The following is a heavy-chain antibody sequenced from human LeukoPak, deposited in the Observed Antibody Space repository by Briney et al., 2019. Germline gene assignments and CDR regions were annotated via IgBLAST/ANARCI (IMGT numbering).Heavy chain of an antibody. CDR1: GGSIGSYY. CDR2: IHYSGST. J-gene: IGHJ6*03. Sequence: SETLSLTCTVSGGSIGSYYWSWVRQPPGKGLEWIGYIHYSGSTNYNPSLKSRVTTSIDTSKNQSSLKVTSVTAADAAVYYCARAGFYVSVNQYYYYYYMDVWGTGTTVTVSS. V-gene: IGHV4-59*01. CDR3: ARAGFYVSVNQYYYYYYMDV. D-gene: IGHD3-10*01.